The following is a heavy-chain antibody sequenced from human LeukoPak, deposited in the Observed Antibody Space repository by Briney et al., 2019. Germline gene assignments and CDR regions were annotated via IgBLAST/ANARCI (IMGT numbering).Heavy chain of an antibody. CDR3: AASAYYDSSGAEFDY. Sequence: ASVKVSCKASGYTFTSYGISWVRQAPGQGLEWMGWISAYNGNTNYAQKLQGRVTVTTDTSTSTAYMELRSLRSDDTAVYYCAASAYYDSSGAEFDYWGQGTLVTVSS. CDR1: GYTFTSYG. V-gene: IGHV1-18*01. J-gene: IGHJ4*02. CDR2: ISAYNGNT. D-gene: IGHD3-22*01.